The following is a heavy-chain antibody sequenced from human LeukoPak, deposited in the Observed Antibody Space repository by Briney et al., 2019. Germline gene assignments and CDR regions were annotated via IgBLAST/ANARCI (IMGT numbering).Heavy chain of an antibody. V-gene: IGHV3-66*04. CDR3: ARRAGAYSHPYDY. D-gene: IGHD4/OR15-4a*01. Sequence: TGGSLRLSCAASGFTVSSNYMSWVRQAPGKGLEWISVIYSGGSTYYAVSVKGRFTISRDISKNTLYLQMNSLRAEDTAVYYCARRAGAYSHPYDYWGQGTLVTVSS. CDR1: GFTVSSNY. J-gene: IGHJ4*02. CDR2: IYSGGST.